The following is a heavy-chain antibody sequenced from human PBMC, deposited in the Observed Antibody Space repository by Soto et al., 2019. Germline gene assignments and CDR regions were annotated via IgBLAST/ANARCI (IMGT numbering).Heavy chain of an antibody. CDR2: ISYSGST. D-gene: IGHD2-15*01. Sequence: PSEALSLTCPVSGCSISSYYWTWLRQSPGRGLEWIGYISYSGSTYYNPSLKSRVTISADTSKNQFSLRMNSVIAADTAVYYCARADPDASVGYWGQGTLVTVSS. V-gene: IGHV4-59*01. J-gene: IGHJ4*02. CDR1: GCSISSYY. CDR3: ARADPDASVGY.